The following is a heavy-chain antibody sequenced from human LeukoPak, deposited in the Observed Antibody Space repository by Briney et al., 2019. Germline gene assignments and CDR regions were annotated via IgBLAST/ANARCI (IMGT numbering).Heavy chain of an antibody. V-gene: IGHV4-34*01. CDR3: ARRDLFYWYFDL. Sequence: PSETLSLTCAVYGGSFSGYYWSWIRQPPGKGLEWIGEINHSGSTNYNPSLKSRVTISVDTSKNQFSLKLSSVTAADTAVYYCARRDLFYWYFDLWGRGTLVTVSS. D-gene: IGHD2-21*01. CDR1: GGSFSGYY. J-gene: IGHJ2*01. CDR2: INHSGST.